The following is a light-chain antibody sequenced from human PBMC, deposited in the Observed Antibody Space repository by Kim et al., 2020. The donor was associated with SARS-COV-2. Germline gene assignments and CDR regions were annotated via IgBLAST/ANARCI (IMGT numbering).Light chain of an antibody. CDR2: GNS. CDR1: SPNLGAGYD. J-gene: IGLJ3*02. V-gene: IGLV1-40*01. CDR3: QSYDSSLSGWV. Sequence: RVTVACSGSSPNLGAGYDIPWYQRLPGTAPNLLIYGNSNRPSGVPDRFSGSKSGTSASLAITGLQAEDEADYYCQSYDSSLSGWVFGGGSQLTVL.